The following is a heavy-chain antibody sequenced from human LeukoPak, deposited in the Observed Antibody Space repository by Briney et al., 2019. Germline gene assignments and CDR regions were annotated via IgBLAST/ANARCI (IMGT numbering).Heavy chain of an antibody. J-gene: IGHJ4*02. V-gene: IGHV1-2*02. Sequence: ASVKVSFKASGYTFTGYYMHWVRQAPGQGLEWVGWINPNTGGTNYAQSFQGRVTMTRDTSINTSYMELSSLISDDTALYFCARGGHGHTQNDFWGQGTLVTVSS. CDR3: ARGGHGHTQNDF. CDR2: INPNTGGT. D-gene: IGHD5-24*01. CDR1: GYTFTGYY.